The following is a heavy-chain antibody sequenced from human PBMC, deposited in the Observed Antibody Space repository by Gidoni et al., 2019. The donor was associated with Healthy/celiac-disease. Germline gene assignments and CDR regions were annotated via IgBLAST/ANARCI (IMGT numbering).Heavy chain of an antibody. CDR2: IIPIFGTA. CDR1: GGNISSYA. Sequence: HVQLVQSGAEVKKPGSSLKVSCKASGGNISSYAISWVRQAPGQGREWMGGIIPIFGTANYAQKFQGRVTITADKSTSTAYMELSSLRSEDTAVYYCAAVGATTAYYFDYWGQGTLVTVSS. D-gene: IGHD1-26*01. J-gene: IGHJ4*02. V-gene: IGHV1-69*06. CDR3: AAVGATTAYYFDY.